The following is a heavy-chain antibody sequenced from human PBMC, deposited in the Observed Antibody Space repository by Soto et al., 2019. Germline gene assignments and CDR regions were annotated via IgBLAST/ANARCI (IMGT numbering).Heavy chain of an antibody. D-gene: IGHD3-16*01. CDR1: GIVFSDY. J-gene: IGHJ5*02. CDR2: ISGSGRTI. Sequence: QAQLVESGGGLVKPGGSLRLSCAASGIVFSDYMSWVRQAPGKGLEWLSYISGSGRTIYSADSVKGRFTISRDNATNSLYLQMNNVRTEDTAVYYCARLPFPWGWFDPWGQGTLVTVSS. V-gene: IGHV3-11*01. CDR3: ARLPFPWGWFDP.